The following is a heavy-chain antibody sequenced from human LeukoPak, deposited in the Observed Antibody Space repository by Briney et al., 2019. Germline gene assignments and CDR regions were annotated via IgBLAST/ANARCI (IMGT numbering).Heavy chain of an antibody. Sequence: GGSLRLSCAASGFTFSSYAMSWVRQAPGKGLEWVSAISGSGGSTYYADSVKGRFTISRDNSKNTPYLQMNSLRAEDTAVYYCAKGYDFWSGGLDYWGQGTLVTVSS. CDR1: GFTFSSYA. V-gene: IGHV3-23*01. J-gene: IGHJ4*02. CDR2: ISGSGGST. D-gene: IGHD3-3*01. CDR3: AKGYDFWSGGLDY.